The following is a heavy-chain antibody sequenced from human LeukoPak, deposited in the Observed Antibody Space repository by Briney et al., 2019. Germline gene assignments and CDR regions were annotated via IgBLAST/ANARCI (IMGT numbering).Heavy chain of an antibody. CDR1: GFTFSSYS. CDR3: ARLSRNTIFGVVTDPGVNWFDP. J-gene: IGHJ5*02. CDR2: ISSSSSYI. D-gene: IGHD3-3*01. V-gene: IGHV3-21*01. Sequence: PGGSLRLSCAASGFTFSSYSTNWVRQAPGKGLEWVSSISSSSSYIYYADSVKGRFTISRDNAKNSLYLQMNSLRAEDTAVYYCARLSRNTIFGVVTDPGVNWFDPWGQGTLVTVSS.